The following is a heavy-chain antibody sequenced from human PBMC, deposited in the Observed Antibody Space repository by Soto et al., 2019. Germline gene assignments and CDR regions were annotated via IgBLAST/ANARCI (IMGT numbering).Heavy chain of an antibody. D-gene: IGHD2-2*01. J-gene: IGHJ5*02. CDR2: IYNSGST. V-gene: IGHV4-59*01. CDR3: ASSPAGVVPAAYIDP. Sequence: PSETLSLTCTVSGGSISSYYWSWIRQPPGKGLEWIGYIYNSGSTIYNPSLKSRVTISVDTSKNLFSLNLNSVTAADTAVYYCASSPAGVVPAAYIDPWGQGTLVTVSS. CDR1: GGSISSYY.